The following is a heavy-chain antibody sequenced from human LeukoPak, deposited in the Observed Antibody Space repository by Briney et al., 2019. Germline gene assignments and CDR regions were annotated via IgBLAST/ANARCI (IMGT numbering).Heavy chain of an antibody. CDR3: AGDEPPCSSSYYRHDYYYYGMDV. J-gene: IGHJ6*02. V-gene: IGHV1-3*01. D-gene: IGHD2-2*01. Sequence: GASVKVSCRASGYTFTSYAMHWVRQAPGQRLEWMGWINAGNGNTKYSQKFQGRVTITRDTSASTAYMELSSLRSEDTAVYCGAGDEPPCSSSYYRHDYYYYGMDVWGQGTTVTVSS. CDR1: GYTFTSYA. CDR2: INAGNGNT.